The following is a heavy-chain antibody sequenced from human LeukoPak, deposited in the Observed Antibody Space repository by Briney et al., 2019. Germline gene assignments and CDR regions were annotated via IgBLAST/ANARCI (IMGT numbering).Heavy chain of an antibody. Sequence: SETLSLTCSVSGGSISTYYWSWIRQPPGKGLEWIGYNYYSGSGIYSPSLKSRVTISLDTSKNQFSLKLSSVTAADTAVYYCARELIPFPRHYYYLDVWGKGTTVIVSS. J-gene: IGHJ6*03. CDR2: NYYSGSG. CDR3: ARELIPFPRHYYYLDV. V-gene: IGHV4-59*01. CDR1: GGSISTYY.